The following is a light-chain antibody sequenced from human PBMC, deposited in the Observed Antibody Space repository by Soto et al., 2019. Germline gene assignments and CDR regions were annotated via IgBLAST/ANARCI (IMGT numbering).Light chain of an antibody. CDR1: QSVSSN. CDR3: QQFYNWPRT. V-gene: IGKV3-15*01. CDR2: GAS. J-gene: IGKJ1*01. Sequence: EIVITQSPGTLSVSPGERATLSCRPSQSVSSNLAWYQQKPGQAPRLLIYGASTRATGIPARFSGSGSETEFTLTISSLQSEDFAVYYCQQFYNWPRTFGQGTKVDIK.